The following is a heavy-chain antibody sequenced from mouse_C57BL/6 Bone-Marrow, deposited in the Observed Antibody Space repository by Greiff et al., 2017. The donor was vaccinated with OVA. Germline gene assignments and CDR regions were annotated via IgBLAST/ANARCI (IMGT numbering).Heavy chain of an antibody. V-gene: IGHV1-50*01. D-gene: IGHD1-1*01. CDR1: GYTFTSYW. CDR2: IDPSDSYT. CDR3: AREGDYYGK. Sequence: VQLQQPGAELVKPGASVKLSCKASGYTFTSYWTQFVKHQPGQGLHRIGEIDPSDSYTNYNQKFKGKATLTVDTSSSTAYMQLSSLTSEDSAVYYCAREGDYYGKWGKGTTLTVSS. J-gene: IGHJ2*01.